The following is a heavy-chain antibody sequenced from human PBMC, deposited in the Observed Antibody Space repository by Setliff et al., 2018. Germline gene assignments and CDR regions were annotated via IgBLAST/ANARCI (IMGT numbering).Heavy chain of an antibody. Sequence: GGSLRLSCAASGFTFRTFSMHWVRQAPGKGLEWVSSISPDSICIYYADSVKGRLTISRDNAWDSLYLQMNSLGAEDTAVYYCARSPANGGHDAFDIWGRGTMVTVSS. CDR3: ARSPANGGHDAFDI. CDR2: ISPDSICI. V-gene: IGHV3-21*01. J-gene: IGHJ3*02. D-gene: IGHD6-25*01. CDR1: GFTFRTFS.